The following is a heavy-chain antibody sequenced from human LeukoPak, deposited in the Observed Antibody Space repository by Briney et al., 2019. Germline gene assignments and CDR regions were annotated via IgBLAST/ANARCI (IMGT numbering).Heavy chain of an antibody. CDR2: IYYSGST. Sequence: PSETLSLTCTVSGGSISSSSYYWGWIRQPPGKGLEWIGSIYYSGSTYYNPSLKSRVTISVDTSKNQFSLKLSSVTAADTAVYYCARGLRFLENWGQGTLVTVSS. J-gene: IGHJ4*02. D-gene: IGHD3-3*01. CDR1: GGSISSSSYY. V-gene: IGHV4-39*07. CDR3: ARGLRFLEN.